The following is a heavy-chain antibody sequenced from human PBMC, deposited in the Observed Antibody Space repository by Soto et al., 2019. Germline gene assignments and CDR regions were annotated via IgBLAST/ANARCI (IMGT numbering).Heavy chain of an antibody. CDR1: GYAFTGYY. D-gene: IGHD5-18*01. Sequence: ASVKVPCKPSGYAFTGYYIHWVRQAPGQGLEWMGWINPNSGDTNYAQKFQGRVTMTRDTSFSTAYMELSSLRSDDTAVYYCATRYSYVHFWGQGTLVTVSS. J-gene: IGHJ4*02. V-gene: IGHV1-2*02. CDR3: ATRYSYVHF. CDR2: INPNSGDT.